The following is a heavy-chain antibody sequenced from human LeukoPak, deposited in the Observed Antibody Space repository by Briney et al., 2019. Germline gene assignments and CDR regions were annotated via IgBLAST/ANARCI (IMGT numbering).Heavy chain of an antibody. D-gene: IGHD4-17*01. V-gene: IGHV3-23*01. Sequence: GGSLRLSCAASGFTFSSYAMSWVRQAPGKGLEWVSAISGSGGSTYYADSVKGRFTISRDNSENTLYLQMNSLRAEDTAVYYCAKSTGYAPGRDAFDIWGQGTMVTVSS. CDR1: GFTFSSYA. J-gene: IGHJ3*02. CDR2: ISGSGGST. CDR3: AKSTGYAPGRDAFDI.